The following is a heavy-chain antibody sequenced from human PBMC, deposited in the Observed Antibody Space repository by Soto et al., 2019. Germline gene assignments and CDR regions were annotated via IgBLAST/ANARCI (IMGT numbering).Heavy chain of an antibody. V-gene: IGHV1-18*03. Sequence: ASVKVSCKASGYRFSAYGICWVRQAPGQGLQWMGWISTYSGNTNYAQDFRDRLTMTTDTSTNTAYMELRSLRSDDMAVYYCVSANEGVYYDSSGYYDFWGQGTLVTVSS. D-gene: IGHD3-22*01. CDR1: GYRFSAYG. CDR2: ISTYSGNT. CDR3: VSANEGVYYDSSGYYDF. J-gene: IGHJ4*02.